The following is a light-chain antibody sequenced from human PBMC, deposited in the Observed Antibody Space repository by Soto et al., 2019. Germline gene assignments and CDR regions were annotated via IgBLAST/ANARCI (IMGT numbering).Light chain of an antibody. CDR1: QTVNSDY. CDR2: ATS. V-gene: IGKV3-20*01. Sequence: EIVLTQSPGTLSLSPGETATLSCRASQTVNSDYLAWFQQRPGQAPRLLIFATSRRATDNPDRFSGSGSGTDFALAIRRLEPDDFAVYYCHQSGYSPLTFGQGTKVE. J-gene: IGKJ1*01. CDR3: HQSGYSPLT.